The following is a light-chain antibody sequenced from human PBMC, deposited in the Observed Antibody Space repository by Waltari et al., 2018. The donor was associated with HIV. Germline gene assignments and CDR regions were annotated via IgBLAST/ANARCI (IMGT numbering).Light chain of an antibody. CDR3: QQYNSWPT. CDR1: QSVRTN. V-gene: IGKV3-15*01. Sequence: ETVMTQSPATLSVSPGERATLSCWASQSVRTNLAWYQQKAGQAPRLLIYGTSARATGIPARFSGSWSGTEFTLTISSLQSEDFAVYYCQQYNSWPTFGQGTKVEIK. J-gene: IGKJ1*01. CDR2: GTS.